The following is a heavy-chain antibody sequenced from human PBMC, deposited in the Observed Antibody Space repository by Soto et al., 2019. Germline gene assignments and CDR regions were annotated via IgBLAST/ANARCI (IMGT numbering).Heavy chain of an antibody. CDR1: GGSISSGGYY. CDR2: IYYSRST. J-gene: IGHJ4*02. Sequence: PSETLSLTCTVPGGSISSGGYYWSWIRQHPGKGLEWIGYIYYSRSTYYNPSLKSRVTISVDTSKNQFSLKLSSVTAADTAVYYCARSPPPFTIFGVIVPYYFDYWGQGTLVTVSS. CDR3: ARSPPPFTIFGVIVPYYFDY. D-gene: IGHD3-3*01. V-gene: IGHV4-31*03.